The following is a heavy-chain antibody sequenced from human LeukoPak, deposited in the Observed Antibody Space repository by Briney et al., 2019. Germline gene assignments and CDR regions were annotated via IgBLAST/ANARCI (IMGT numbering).Heavy chain of an antibody. CDR2: TVSRGTT. J-gene: IGHJ4*02. CDR1: GFTFTSDA. D-gene: IGHD2-15*01. CDR3: AKGLPSGNSFDY. Sequence: GGSLRLSCVASGFTFTSDAMNWVRQAPGKGLEWVSSTVSRGTTQYADSVKGRFTVSRDTSKNTLYLQMNSLRADDTAVYYCAKGLPSGNSFDYWGQGTLVTVSS. V-gene: IGHV3-23*01.